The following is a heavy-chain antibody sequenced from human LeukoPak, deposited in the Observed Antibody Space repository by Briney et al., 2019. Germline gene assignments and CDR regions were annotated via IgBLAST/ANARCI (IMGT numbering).Heavy chain of an antibody. CDR1: GGSISSGGYY. Sequence: SETLSLTCTVSGGSISSGGYYWSWIRQHPGKGLEWIGYIYYSGSTYYNPSLKSRVTIPVDTSKNQFSLKLSSVTAADTAVYYCARRGFGDWSDPWGQGTLVTVSS. J-gene: IGHJ5*02. V-gene: IGHV4-31*03. D-gene: IGHD3-10*01. CDR3: ARRGFGDWSDP. CDR2: IYYSGST.